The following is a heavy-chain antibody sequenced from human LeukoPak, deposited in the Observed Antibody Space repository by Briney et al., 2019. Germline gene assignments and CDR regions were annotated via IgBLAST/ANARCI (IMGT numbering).Heavy chain of an antibody. Sequence: SVKVSCKASGGTFSSYAISWVRQAPGQGLEWMGRIILILGIANYAQKFQGRVTITADKSTSTAYMELSSLRSEDTAVYYCARVLQWLTTGVHSYYGMDVWGQGTTVTVSS. CDR2: IILILGIA. CDR3: ARVLQWLTTGVHSYYGMDV. D-gene: IGHD6-19*01. J-gene: IGHJ6*02. CDR1: GGTFSSYA. V-gene: IGHV1-69*04.